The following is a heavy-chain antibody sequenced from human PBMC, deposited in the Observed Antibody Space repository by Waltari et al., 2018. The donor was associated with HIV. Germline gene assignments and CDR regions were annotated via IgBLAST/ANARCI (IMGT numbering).Heavy chain of an antibody. Sequence: QVQLQESGPGLVKPSETLSLTCTVSGGSISSYYWSWIRQPPGKGLEWIGYIYYSGSTNYNPSLKSRVTISVDTSKNQFSLKLSSVTAADTAVYYCARGDGCSGGSCSNSGDYWGQGTLVTVSS. J-gene: IGHJ4*02. D-gene: IGHD2-15*01. CDR2: IYYSGST. V-gene: IGHV4-59*01. CDR1: GGSISSYY. CDR3: ARGDGCSGGSCSNSGDY.